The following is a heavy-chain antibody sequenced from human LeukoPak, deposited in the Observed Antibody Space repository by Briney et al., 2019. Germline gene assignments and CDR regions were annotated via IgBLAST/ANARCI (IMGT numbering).Heavy chain of an antibody. CDR1: GFPFSGYA. CDR2: ISYDGSNK. V-gene: IGHV3-30-3*01. Sequence: GGSLRLSCAASGFPFSGYAIHWVRQAPGKGLEWVAVISYDGSNKYYADSVKGRFTISRDNSKNTLNLQMNSLRTEDTAVYYCAEPRDIDSWAFDVWGQGTMVTVS. CDR3: AEPRDIDSWAFDV. J-gene: IGHJ3*01. D-gene: IGHD2-15*01.